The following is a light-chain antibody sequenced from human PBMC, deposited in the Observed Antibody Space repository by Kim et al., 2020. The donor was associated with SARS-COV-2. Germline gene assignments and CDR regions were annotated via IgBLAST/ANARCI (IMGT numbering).Light chain of an antibody. CDR2: DAS. J-gene: IGKJ5*01. V-gene: IGKV1-33*01. CDR1: QGVVIS. CDR3: QQYDNLPIT. Sequence: VSVGHRVTITCQASQGVVISLNWYQQKAGTAPKLLICDASNLQTGVPSRFSGGTSGTDFFLTISSLQPEDSAIYFCQQYDNLPITFGQGTRLEIK.